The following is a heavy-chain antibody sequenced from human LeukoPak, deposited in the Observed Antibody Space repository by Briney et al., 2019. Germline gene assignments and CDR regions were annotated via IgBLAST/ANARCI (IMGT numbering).Heavy chain of an antibody. D-gene: IGHD2/OR15-2a*01. V-gene: IGHV3-15*01. CDR2: IKSKTNGGIT. CDR3: AREGIGGGAFDI. CDR1: GFSFSSAW. Sequence: GGLLRLSCAASGFSFSSAWMSWVRQAPGKGLEWVGRIKSKTNGGITDYAAPVKGRFTISRDDSKNTLYLQMDSLKTEDTAVYYCAREGIGGGAFDIWGQGTMVTVSA. J-gene: IGHJ3*02.